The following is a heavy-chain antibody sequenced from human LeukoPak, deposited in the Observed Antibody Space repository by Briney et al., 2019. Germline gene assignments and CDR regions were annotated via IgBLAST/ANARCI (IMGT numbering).Heavy chain of an antibody. CDR1: GYSFTSYW. J-gene: IGHJ4*02. V-gene: IGHV5-51*01. Sequence: GESLKISXKGSGYSFTSYWIGWVRQMPGKGLEWMGIIYPGGSDTRYSPSFQGQVTISADKSISTAYLQWSSLKASDTAMYYCARPIYDFWSGYFNYFDYWGQGTLVTVSS. CDR3: ARPIYDFWSGYFNYFDY. CDR2: IYPGGSDT. D-gene: IGHD3-3*01.